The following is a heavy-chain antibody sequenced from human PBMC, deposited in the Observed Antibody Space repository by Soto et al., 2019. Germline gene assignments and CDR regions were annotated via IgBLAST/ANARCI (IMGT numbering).Heavy chain of an antibody. CDR1: GGTFSSYA. V-gene: IGHV1-69*13. Sequence: SVKVSCKASGGTFSSYAISWVRQAPGQGLEWMGGIIPIFGTANYAQKLQGRVTITADESASTAYMELSSLRSEDTAVYYCASLFSGSYYRYWGQGTLVTVSS. CDR3: ASLFSGSYYRY. J-gene: IGHJ4*02. CDR2: IIPIFGTA. D-gene: IGHD1-26*01.